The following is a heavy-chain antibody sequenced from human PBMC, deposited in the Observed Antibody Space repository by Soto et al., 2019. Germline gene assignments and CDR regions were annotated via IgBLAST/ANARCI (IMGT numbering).Heavy chain of an antibody. CDR2: IYYSGST. CDR1: GGSISSYY. J-gene: IGHJ4*02. V-gene: IGHV4-59*08. Sequence: SETLSLTCTVSGGSISSYYWSWIRQPPGKGLEWIGYIYYSGSTNYNPSLKSRVTISVDTSKNQFSLKLSSVTAADTAVYYCARPYITGTDYYFDYWGQGTLVTVSS. D-gene: IGHD1-7*01. CDR3: ARPYITGTDYYFDY.